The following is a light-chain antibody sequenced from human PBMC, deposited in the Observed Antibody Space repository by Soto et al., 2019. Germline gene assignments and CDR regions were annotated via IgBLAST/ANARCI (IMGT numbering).Light chain of an antibody. J-gene: IGLJ1*01. CDR1: SSDVDGYNR. CDR3: TSYATGSAYV. V-gene: IGLV2-18*02. CDR2: DVS. Sequence: QSVLTQPPSVSGSPGQSVTISCTGTSSDVDGYNRVSWYQQPPGKAPKLLIYDVSTRPSGGSTRFSGSKSGNTASLTISGLQAEDEADYYCTSYATGSAYVFGPGTKLTVL.